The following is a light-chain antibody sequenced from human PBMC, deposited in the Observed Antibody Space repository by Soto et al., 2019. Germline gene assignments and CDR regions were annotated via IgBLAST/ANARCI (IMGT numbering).Light chain of an antibody. CDR1: QSVSSNF. V-gene: IGKV3-20*01. Sequence: EIVLTQSPGTLSLSPGERATLSCRTSQSVSSNFLAWYQQKPGQAPRLLIYAASSRATGIPDRFSGSVSGTDFTLTISRLEPEDFAVYYCQQYGTSPQLTFGGGTEVEIK. CDR3: QQYGTSPQLT. CDR2: AAS. J-gene: IGKJ4*01.